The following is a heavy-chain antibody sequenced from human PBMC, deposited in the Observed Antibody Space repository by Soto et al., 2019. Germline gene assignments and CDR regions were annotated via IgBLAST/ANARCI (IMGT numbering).Heavy chain of an antibody. D-gene: IGHD2-2*01. CDR2: IIPIFGTA. J-gene: IGHJ6*02. Sequence: GASVKVSCKASGGTFSSYAMSWVRQAPGQGLEWMGGIIPIFGTANYAQKFQGRVTITADESTSTAYMELSSLRSEDTAVYYCARDPKVVPAANPYYGMDVWGQGTTVTVSS. CDR3: ARDPKVVPAANPYYGMDV. CDR1: GGTFSSYA. V-gene: IGHV1-69*13.